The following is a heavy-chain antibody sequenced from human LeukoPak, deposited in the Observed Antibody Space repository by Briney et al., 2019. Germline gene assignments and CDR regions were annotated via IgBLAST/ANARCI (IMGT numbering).Heavy chain of an antibody. Sequence: GGSLRLSCAASGFTFSSYGMHWVRQAPGKGLEWVAVISYDGSNKYYADSVKGRFTISRDNSKNTLYLQMNSLRAEDTAVYYCAKSLGKYCSSTSCGSFTDYWGQGTLVTVSS. CDR1: GFTFSSYG. CDR2: ISYDGSNK. D-gene: IGHD2-2*01. J-gene: IGHJ4*02. V-gene: IGHV3-30-3*02. CDR3: AKSLGKYCSSTSCGSFTDY.